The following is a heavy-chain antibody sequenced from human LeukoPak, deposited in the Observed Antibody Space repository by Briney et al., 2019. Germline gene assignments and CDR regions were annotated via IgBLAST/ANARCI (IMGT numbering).Heavy chain of an antibody. CDR2: IYYTGST. CDR1: GGSISSSSYS. V-gene: IGHV4-39*01. D-gene: IGHD6-13*01. J-gene: IGHJ4*02. CDR3: ASQLRDSNSWYYFDY. Sequence: SETLSLTCSVSGGSISSSSYSWGWIRQPPGKGLEWIGGIYYTGSTYYYPSLKSRVTISVDTSKNQFSLKLSSVTAADTAVYYCASQLRDSNSWYYFDYWGQGTLVTVSS.